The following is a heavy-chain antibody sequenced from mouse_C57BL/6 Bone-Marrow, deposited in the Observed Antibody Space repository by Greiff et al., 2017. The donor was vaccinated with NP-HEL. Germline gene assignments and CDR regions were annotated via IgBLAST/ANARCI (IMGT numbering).Heavy chain of an antibody. CDR3: AILYYGSSYGYFDV. CDR1: GFSLTSYG. CDR2: IWGVGST. Sequence: VQLVESGPGLVAPSQSLSITCTVSGFSLTSYGVDWVRQSPGKGLEWLGVIWGVGSTNYNSALKSRLSISKDNSKSQVFLKMNSLQTDDTAMYYCAILYYGSSYGYFDVWGTGTTVTVSS. J-gene: IGHJ1*03. D-gene: IGHD1-1*01. V-gene: IGHV2-6*01.